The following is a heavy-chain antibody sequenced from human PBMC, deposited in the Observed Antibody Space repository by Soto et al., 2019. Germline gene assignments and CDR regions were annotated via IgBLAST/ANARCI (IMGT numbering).Heavy chain of an antibody. CDR2: ISANGQGI. CDR3: AKDRNYPRDYFHY. V-gene: IGHV3-23*01. CDR1: GFTFSSYA. Sequence: GGSLRLSCAASGFTFSSYALSWVRQAPGKGLEWVSAISANGQGIYYADSVRGRFTISRDNPKNTIFLHMDSLRAEDTAVYYCAKDRNYPRDYFHYWGQGTLVTVSS. J-gene: IGHJ4*02. D-gene: IGHD1-7*01.